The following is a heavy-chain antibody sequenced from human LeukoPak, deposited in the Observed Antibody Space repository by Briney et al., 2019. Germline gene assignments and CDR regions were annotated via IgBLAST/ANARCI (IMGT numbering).Heavy chain of an antibody. CDR1: GFTFSNFE. CDR3: ARSEGLRLGELSLLLGY. Sequence: PGGSLRLSCAASGFTFSNFEMNWVRQAPGKGLEWVSYISANANTIYYASSVKGRFTISRDNAKNSLYLQMNGLRAEDTAVYYCARSEGLRLGELSLLLGYWGQGTLVTVSS. J-gene: IGHJ4*02. CDR2: ISANANTI. D-gene: IGHD3-16*02. V-gene: IGHV3-48*03.